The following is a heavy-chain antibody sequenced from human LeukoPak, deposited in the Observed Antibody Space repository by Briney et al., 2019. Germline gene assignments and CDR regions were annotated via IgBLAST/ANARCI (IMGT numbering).Heavy chain of an antibody. V-gene: IGHV4-4*07. J-gene: IGHJ5*02. CDR2: IYTSGSTNYNPT. Sequence: SETLSLTCTASGGSISSYFWSWIRQPAGKGLEWIGRIYTSGSTNYNPTNYNPSLKSRVTVSVDTSKNQFSLKLSSVTAADTAVYYCARDGGGSHGFDPWGQGTLVTVSS. D-gene: IGHD1-26*01. CDR1: GGSISSYF. CDR3: ARDGGGSHGFDP.